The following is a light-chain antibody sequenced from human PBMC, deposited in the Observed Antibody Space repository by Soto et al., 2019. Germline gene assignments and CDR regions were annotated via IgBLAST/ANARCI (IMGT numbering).Light chain of an antibody. CDR3: ETWDSNTHV. CDR1: SGHSSYI. V-gene: IGLV4-60*02. J-gene: IGLJ1*01. CDR2: LEGSGSY. Sequence: QSVLTQSSSASASLGSSVKLTCTLSSGHSSYIIAWHQQQPGKAPRYLMKLEGSGSYNKGSGVPDRFSGSSSGADRYLTISNLQFEDEADYYCETWDSNTHVFGTGPSSPS.